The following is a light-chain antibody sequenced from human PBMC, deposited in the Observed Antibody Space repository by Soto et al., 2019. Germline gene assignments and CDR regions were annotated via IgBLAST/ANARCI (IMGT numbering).Light chain of an antibody. J-gene: IGKJ2*01. CDR2: GAS. V-gene: IGKV3D-20*02. Sequence: EIVLTQSPGTLSLSPGERATLSCRASQSVSTNYLAWYQRKPGQAPRLLIYGASSRATDIPDRFSGSGSGTDFTLTISSLEPEDFAVYYCQQRSNWPPAFGQGTKLEIK. CDR3: QQRSNWPPA. CDR1: QSVSTNY.